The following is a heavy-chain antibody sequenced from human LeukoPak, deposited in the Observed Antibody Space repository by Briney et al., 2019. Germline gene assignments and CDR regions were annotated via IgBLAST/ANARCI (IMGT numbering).Heavy chain of an antibody. D-gene: IGHD1-26*01. CDR3: VRLPSGKDKRHDVLDV. V-gene: IGHV1-46*01. J-gene: IGHJ3*01. Sequence: GASVKVSCKASGYIFAGYYMQWVRQAPGQGLEWMGIINPDGGSTSYARKFQGRVTMTRETSTSTVYMELSSLRSEDTAVYYCVRLPSGKDKRHDVLDVWGQGTVVTVSS. CDR1: GYIFAGYY. CDR2: INPDGGST.